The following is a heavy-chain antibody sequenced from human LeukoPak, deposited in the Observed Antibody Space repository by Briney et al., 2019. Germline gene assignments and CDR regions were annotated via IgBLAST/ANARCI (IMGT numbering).Heavy chain of an antibody. CDR3: ARDAGGGYENAFDI. CDR1: GGTFSSYA. V-gene: IGHV1-69*13. J-gene: IGHJ3*02. Sequence: SVKVSCKASGGTFSSYAISWVRQAPGQGLGWMGGIIPIFGTANYAQKFQGRVTITADESTSTAYMELSSPRSEDTAVYYCARDAGGGYENAFDIWGQGTVVTVSS. D-gene: IGHD5-12*01. CDR2: IIPIFGTA.